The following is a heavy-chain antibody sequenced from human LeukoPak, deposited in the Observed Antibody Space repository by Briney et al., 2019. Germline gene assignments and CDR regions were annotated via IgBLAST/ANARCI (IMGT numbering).Heavy chain of an antibody. CDR3: ARYSGSYFDY. CDR2: INPSGGST. Sequence: GASVKVSCKASGYTFRNFYMHWVRQAPGQGLEWMGIINPSGGSTSYAQKFQGRVTMTRDTSTSTVYMELSSLRSEDTAVYYCARYSGSYFDYWGQGTLVTVSS. CDR1: GYTFRNFY. J-gene: IGHJ4*02. V-gene: IGHV1-46*01. D-gene: IGHD1-26*01.